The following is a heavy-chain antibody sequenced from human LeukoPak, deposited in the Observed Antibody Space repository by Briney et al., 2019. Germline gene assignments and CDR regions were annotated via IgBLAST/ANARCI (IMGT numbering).Heavy chain of an antibody. CDR3: ARGPPHYYGGSGTNWFDP. D-gene: IGHD3-22*01. J-gene: IGHJ5*02. CDR2: ISSSSSYI. V-gene: IGHV3-21*01. CDR1: GFTFSSYS. Sequence: GGSLRLSCAASGFTFSSYSMNWVRQAPGKGLEWVSSISSSSSYIYYADSVKGRFTISRDNAKNSLYLQMNILRAKDTAVYYWARGPPHYYGGSGTNWFDPWGQGTLVTVSS.